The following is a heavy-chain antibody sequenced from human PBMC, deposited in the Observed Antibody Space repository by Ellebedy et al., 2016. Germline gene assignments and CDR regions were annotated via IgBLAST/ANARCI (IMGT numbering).Heavy chain of an antibody. J-gene: IGHJ4*02. V-gene: IGHV3-NL1*01. CDR1: GFTFSSYG. CDR3: ASMSYYDSSGYYYGHYFDY. D-gene: IGHD3-22*01. Sequence: GGSLRLSCAASGFTFSSYGMHWVRQAPGKGLEWVSAIFSDGNTYYADSVKGRFTISRYNSKNTLYLQMNSLRDEDTAVYYCASMSYYDSSGYYYGHYFDYWGQGTLVTVSS. CDR2: IFSDGNT.